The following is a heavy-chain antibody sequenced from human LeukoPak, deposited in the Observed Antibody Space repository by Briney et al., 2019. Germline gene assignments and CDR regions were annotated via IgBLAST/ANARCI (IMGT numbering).Heavy chain of an antibody. CDR3: ARSVPDYTRFDY. CDR1: GFTFSSYA. D-gene: IGHD4-11*01. V-gene: IGHV3-23*05. J-gene: IGHJ4*02. Sequence: GGSLRLSCAASGFTFSSYAMSWVRQAPGKGLEWVSTFKTKYHQVYYAESVRGRFTISTDNSRNTVFLQMNSLRADDTALYYCARSVPDYTRFDYWGQGALVTVSS. CDR2: FKTKYHQV.